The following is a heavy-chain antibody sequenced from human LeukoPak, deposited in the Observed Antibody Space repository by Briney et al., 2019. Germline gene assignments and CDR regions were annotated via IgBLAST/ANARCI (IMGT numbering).Heavy chain of an antibody. CDR2: ISGSGTRT. V-gene: IGHV3-23*01. CDR1: GFTFNSYG. Sequence: GGSLRLSCAASGFTFNSYGMSWVRQAPGKGLEWVSAISGSGTRTYYADSVKGRFTISRDYYKNTLDLQMNSLRAEDTAVYYCAKDWAGYGLGWGFMDVWGKGTTVTISS. D-gene: IGHD3-10*01. J-gene: IGHJ6*03. CDR3: AKDWAGYGLGWGFMDV.